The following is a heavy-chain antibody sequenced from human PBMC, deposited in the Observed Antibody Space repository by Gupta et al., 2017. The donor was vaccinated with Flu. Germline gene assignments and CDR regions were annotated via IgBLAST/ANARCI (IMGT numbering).Heavy chain of an antibody. Sequence: EVQLVESGGGLVKPGGSLRLSCAASGFTFSSYSMNWVRQAPGKGLEWVSSISSSSSYIYYADSVKGRFTISRDNAKNSLYLQMNSLRAEDTAVYYCARELYAYLRKGGAFDIWGQGTMVTVSS. J-gene: IGHJ3*02. CDR2: ISSSSSYI. CDR1: GFTFSSYS. V-gene: IGHV3-21*01. CDR3: ARELYAYLRKGGAFDI. D-gene: IGHD3-16*01.